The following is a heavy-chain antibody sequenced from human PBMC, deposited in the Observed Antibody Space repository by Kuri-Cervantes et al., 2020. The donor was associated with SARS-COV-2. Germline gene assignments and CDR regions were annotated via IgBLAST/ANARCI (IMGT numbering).Heavy chain of an antibody. CDR1: GFTFNSYS. CDR3: SRTYDSSGSLYYYYYMDV. V-gene: IGHV3-48*01. J-gene: IGHJ6*03. Sequence: GGSLRLSCAASGFTFNSYSMNWVRQAPGKGLEWVSYISSSSSTIYYADSVKGRFTISRDNAKNSLYLQMNSLRAEDTAVYYCSRTYDSSGSLYYYYYMDVWGKGTTVTVSS. CDR2: ISSSSSTI. D-gene: IGHD3-22*01.